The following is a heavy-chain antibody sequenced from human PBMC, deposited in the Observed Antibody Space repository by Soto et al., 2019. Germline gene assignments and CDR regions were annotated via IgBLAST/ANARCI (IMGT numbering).Heavy chain of an antibody. V-gene: IGHV4-34*01. Sequence: QVQLQQWGAGLLKPSETLSLTCAVYGGFVSSGGYYWSWIRQPPGKGLEWIGEMSHSGGTHFNPSFKSLVTIAVDTSKNQFSLKMSSVTAADTALYYCARVERGTVTTVVDAFDIWGPGTMVTVSS. D-gene: IGHD1-1*01. CDR2: MSHSGGT. CDR1: GGFVSSGGYY. J-gene: IGHJ3*02. CDR3: ARVERGTVTTVVDAFDI.